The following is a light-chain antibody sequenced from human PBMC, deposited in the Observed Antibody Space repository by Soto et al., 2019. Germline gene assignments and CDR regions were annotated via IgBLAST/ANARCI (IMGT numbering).Light chain of an antibody. Sequence: QSALTQPRSVSGSPGQTVTISCTGTSSDVGGHNYVSWYQQHPGKAPKLMIYDVSKRPSGVPDRFSGSKSGNTASLTISGLQDEDEADYYCCSYAGSYYVFGTGTKVTVL. J-gene: IGLJ1*01. CDR2: DVS. CDR1: SSDVGGHNY. V-gene: IGLV2-11*01. CDR3: CSYAGSYYV.